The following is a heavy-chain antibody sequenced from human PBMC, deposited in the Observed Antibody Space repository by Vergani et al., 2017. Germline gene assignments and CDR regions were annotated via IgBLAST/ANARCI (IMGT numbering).Heavy chain of an antibody. CDR3: ARTARQFQWGHAFDI. CDR1: GFKFSNYW. J-gene: IGHJ3*02. CDR2: IKQDGSEK. V-gene: IGHV3-7*01. Sequence: EVQLVESGGGLVQPGGSLRLSCAASGFKFSNYWMTWVCQAPGKGLEWVANIKQDGSEKYYVDSVKGRFTISRDNAKNSLYLPMNSLRAEDTAVYYCARTARQFQWGHAFDIWGQGTMVTVSS. D-gene: IGHD1-26*01.